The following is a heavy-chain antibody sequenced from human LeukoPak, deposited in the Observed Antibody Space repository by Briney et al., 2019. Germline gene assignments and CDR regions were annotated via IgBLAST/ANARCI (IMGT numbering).Heavy chain of an antibody. Sequence: GGSLRLSCAASGFTFSSYGMHWVRQAPGKGLEWVAFIRYDGSNKYYADSVKGRFTISRDNSKNTLYLQMNSLRAEDTAVYYCAKGVKGQWLVPDYYYYMDVWGKGTTVTISS. V-gene: IGHV3-30*02. CDR3: AKGVKGQWLVPDYYYYMDV. CDR1: GFTFSSYG. J-gene: IGHJ6*03. D-gene: IGHD6-19*01. CDR2: IRYDGSNK.